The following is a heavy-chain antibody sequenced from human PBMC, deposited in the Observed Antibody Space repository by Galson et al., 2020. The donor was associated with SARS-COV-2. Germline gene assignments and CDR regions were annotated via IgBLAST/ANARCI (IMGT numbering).Heavy chain of an antibody. Sequence: GGSLRLSCDASGLPFSNTAMTWVRKAPAKGLEWLSYISMSGITIYYADSVKGGCTISRDNAGNSLYLQTNSLRAEDTGIYYCATGDVWFESWGQGTLVTVAS. CDR3: ATGDVWFES. CDR1: GLPFSNTA. V-gene: IGHV3-48*03. CDR2: ISMSGITI. J-gene: IGHJ5*01. D-gene: IGHD7-27*01.